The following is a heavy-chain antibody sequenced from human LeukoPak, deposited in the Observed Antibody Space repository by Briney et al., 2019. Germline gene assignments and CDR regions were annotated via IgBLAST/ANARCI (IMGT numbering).Heavy chain of an antibody. V-gene: IGHV3-7*01. D-gene: IGHD3-10*01. CDR3: ARWTQNFHYYYGSGRVTQVDY. J-gene: IGHJ4*02. CDR1: GFTFSDCW. CDR2: INDDGSAT. Sequence: GGSLRLSCAASGFTFSDCWMSWVRQTPGKGLKWVASINDDGSATYYVDSVQGRFTISRDNARNSLYLQMNSLRAEDTAVYYCARWTQNFHYYYGSGRVTQVDYWGQGTLVTVSS.